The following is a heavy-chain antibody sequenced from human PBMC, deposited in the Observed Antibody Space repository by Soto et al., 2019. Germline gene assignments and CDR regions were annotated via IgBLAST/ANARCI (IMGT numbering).Heavy chain of an antibody. J-gene: IGHJ6*02. CDR2: INARNDGT. CDR1: GYTFTEFY. V-gene: IGHV1-2*02. Sequence: QVQLVQSGPEMKKPGASVKVSCKTSGYTFTEFYIHWMRQVPGRGLEWMGWINARNDGTKFAEKFKAALTRTTDPSISTWYMELRSLPFDGPAVYYCARRLGGGGDYFYGMDVWGQGTAVTVSS. CDR3: ARRLGGGGDYFYGMDV. D-gene: IGHD3-16*01.